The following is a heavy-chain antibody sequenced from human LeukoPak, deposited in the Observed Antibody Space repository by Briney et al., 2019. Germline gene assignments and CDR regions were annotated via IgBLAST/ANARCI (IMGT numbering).Heavy chain of an antibody. CDR1: GFTFTSYA. J-gene: IGHJ3*02. D-gene: IGHD6-13*01. Sequence: GGSLRLSCAASGFTFTSYAMSWGRQAPGKGLEWVSVISGSGGSTYYGDSVKGRFTISRDNSKNTLYLQMNSLRAEDTAVYYCARMGIAGTYDAIAIRGQRRTLTVSS. V-gene: IGHV3-23*01. CDR3: ARMGIAGTYDAIAI. CDR2: ISGSGGST.